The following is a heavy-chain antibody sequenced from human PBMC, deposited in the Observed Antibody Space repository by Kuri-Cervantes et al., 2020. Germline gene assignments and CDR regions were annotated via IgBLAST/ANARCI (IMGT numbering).Heavy chain of an antibody. CDR3: ARVDYYDSSGYYWFGCFDY. CDR2: IYYSGST. J-gene: IGHJ4*02. D-gene: IGHD3-22*01. CDR1: GGSISSGGYY. V-gene: IGHV4-31*03. Sequence: SETLSLTCTVSGGSISSGGYYWSWIRQHPGKGLEWIGYIYYSGSTYYNPSLKSRVTISVDTSKNQFSLKLSSVTAADTAVYYCARVDYYDSSGYYWFGCFDYWGQGTLVTVSS.